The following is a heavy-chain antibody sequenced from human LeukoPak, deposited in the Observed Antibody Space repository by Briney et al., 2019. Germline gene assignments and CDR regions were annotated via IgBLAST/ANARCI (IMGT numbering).Heavy chain of an antibody. D-gene: IGHD3-16*01. Sequence: ASVKVSCKASGYSFTMYYIHWVRQAPGQGLEWMGMINPSDGATTYAQRFQGRVTMTRDIATTTVYMDLRSLTSEDTAEYLCAREQRGGLSASLWVLFASYYTYYYMDVWGRGTTVTVSS. J-gene: IGHJ6*03. CDR3: AREQRGGLSASLWVLFASYYTYYYMDV. CDR2: INPSDGAT. CDR1: GYSFTMYY. V-gene: IGHV1-46*01.